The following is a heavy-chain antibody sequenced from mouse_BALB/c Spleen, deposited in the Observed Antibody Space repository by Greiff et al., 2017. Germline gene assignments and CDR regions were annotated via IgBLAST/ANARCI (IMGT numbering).Heavy chain of an antibody. Sequence: QVQLKQPGAELVKPGAPVKLSCKASGYTFTSYWMNWVKQRPGRGLEWIGRIDPSDSETHYNQKFKDKATLTVDKSSSTAYIQLSSLTSEDSAVYYCARLALWGYYGSSYFDYWGQGTTLTVSS. CDR2: IDPSDSET. J-gene: IGHJ2*01. D-gene: IGHD1-1*01. CDR3: ARLALWGYYGSSYFDY. V-gene: IGHV1-69*02. CDR1: GYTFTSYW.